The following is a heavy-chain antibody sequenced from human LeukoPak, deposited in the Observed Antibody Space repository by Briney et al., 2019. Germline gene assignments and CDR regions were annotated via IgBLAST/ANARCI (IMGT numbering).Heavy chain of an antibody. J-gene: IGHJ4*02. CDR2: IIPIFGTA. D-gene: IGHD2-8*01. Sequence: ASVKVSCKASGGTFSSYAISWVRQAPGQGLEWMGGIIPIFGTANYAQKFQGRVTITADESTSTAYMELSSLRSEDTAVYYCARTPGPERYCTNGVCYFCDYWGQGTLVTVSS. CDR3: ARTPGPERYCTNGVCYFCDY. V-gene: IGHV1-69*13. CDR1: GGTFSSYA.